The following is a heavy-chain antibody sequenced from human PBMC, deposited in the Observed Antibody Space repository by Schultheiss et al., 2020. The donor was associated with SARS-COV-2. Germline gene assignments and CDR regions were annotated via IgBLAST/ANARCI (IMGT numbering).Heavy chain of an antibody. CDR1: GGSISSSSYY. V-gene: IGHV4-39*07. CDR2: IYYSGST. CDR3: ARGRGYCSGGSCYLPTHYYYYGMDV. J-gene: IGHJ6*02. Sequence: SQTLSLTCTVSGGSISSSSYYWGWIRQPPGKGLEWIGYIYYSGSTNYNPSLKSRVTISVDTSKNQFSLKLSSVTAADTAVYYCARGRGYCSGGSCYLPTHYYYYGMDVWGQGTTVTVSS. D-gene: IGHD2-15*01.